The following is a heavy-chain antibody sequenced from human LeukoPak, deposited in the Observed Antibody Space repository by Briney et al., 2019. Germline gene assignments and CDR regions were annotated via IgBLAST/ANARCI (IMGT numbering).Heavy chain of an antibody. CDR2: IVPILGTA. J-gene: IGHJ2*01. CDR1: GGTFSSYA. Sequence: ASVKVSCKASGGTFSSYAISWVRQAPGLGLEWMGGIVPILGTASYAQKFQGRVTITADESTSTAFMELSSLRVDDTAVYYCASNVWLRGGDYWYFDLWGRGTLVTVSS. V-gene: IGHV1-69*13. CDR3: ASNVWLRGGDYWYFDL. D-gene: IGHD5-18*01.